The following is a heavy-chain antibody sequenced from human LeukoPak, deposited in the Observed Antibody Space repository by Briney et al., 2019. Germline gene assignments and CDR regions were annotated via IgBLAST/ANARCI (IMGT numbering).Heavy chain of an antibody. D-gene: IGHD3-10*01. Sequence: SETLPLTCAVYGGSFSGYYWSWIRQPPGKELEWIGEINHSGSTNYNPSLKSRVTISVDTSKNQFSLKLSSVTAADTAVYYCARGQVRGADHVYYYYYYGMDVWGQGTTVTVSS. J-gene: IGHJ6*02. CDR1: GGSFSGYY. V-gene: IGHV4-34*01. CDR3: ARGQVRGADHVYYYYYYGMDV. CDR2: INHSGST.